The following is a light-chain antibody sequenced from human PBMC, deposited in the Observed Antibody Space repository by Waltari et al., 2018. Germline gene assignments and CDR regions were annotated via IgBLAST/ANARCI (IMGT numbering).Light chain of an antibody. V-gene: IGKV3-20*01. CDR1: QNIGKY. CDR2: ETS. J-gene: IGKJ1*01. CDR3: QNYEILPAT. Sequence: EIVLTQSPGTLSLSPGERATLSCRASQNIGKYLVWYQQKPGQAPRLLMYETSSRATGIPDRFSGSGSGTDFSLTIIRLEPEDFAVYYCQNYEILPATFGQGTKVEIK.